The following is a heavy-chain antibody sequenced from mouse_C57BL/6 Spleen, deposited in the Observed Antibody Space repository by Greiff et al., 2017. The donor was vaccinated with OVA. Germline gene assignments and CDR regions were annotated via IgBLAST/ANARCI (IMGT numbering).Heavy chain of an antibody. CDR1: GYTFTDYN. V-gene: IGHV1-18*01. J-gene: IGHJ2*01. CDR3: ARCPSYYYGSSYYFDY. D-gene: IGHD1-1*01. Sequence: QSGPELVKPGASVKIPCKASGYTFTDYNMDWVKQSHGKSLEWIGDINPNNGGTIYNQKFKGKATLTVDKSSSTAYMELRSLTSEDTAVYYCARCPSYYYGSSYYFDYWGQGTTLTVSS. CDR2: INPNNGGT.